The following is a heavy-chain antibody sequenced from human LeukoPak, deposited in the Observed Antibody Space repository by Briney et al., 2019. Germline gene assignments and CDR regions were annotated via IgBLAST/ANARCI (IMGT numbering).Heavy chain of an antibody. J-gene: IGHJ3*02. CDR3: ARDQRAIAAANAFDI. D-gene: IGHD6-13*01. CDR1: GYTFTDYY. CDR2: INPSGGST. V-gene: IGHV1-46*01. Sequence: GASVKVSCKASGYTFTDYYMHWVRQAPGQGLEWMGIINPSGGSTSYAQKFQGRVTMTRDMSTSTVYMELSSLRSEDTAVYYCARDQRAIAAANAFDIWGQGTMVTVSS.